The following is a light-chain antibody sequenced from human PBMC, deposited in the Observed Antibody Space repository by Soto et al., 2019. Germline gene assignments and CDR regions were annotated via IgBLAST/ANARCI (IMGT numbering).Light chain of an antibody. CDR3: CSYAGSYTVV. V-gene: IGLV2-11*01. CDR2: DVT. J-gene: IGLJ2*01. Sequence: QSALTQPRSVSGSPGQSVTISCTGTSSDVGYYNYVSWYQQHPGKAPKLIIYDVTKRPSGVPDRLSGSKSGNTASLTISGLQAEDEADYYGCSYAGSYTVVFGGGTKVTVL. CDR1: SSDVGYYNY.